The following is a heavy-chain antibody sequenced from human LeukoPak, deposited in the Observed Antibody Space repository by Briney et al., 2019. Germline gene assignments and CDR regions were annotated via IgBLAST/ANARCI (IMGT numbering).Heavy chain of an antibody. D-gene: IGHD6-19*01. CDR1: GLTFSSYW. V-gene: IGHV3-7*01. CDR2: IKQDGSEK. Sequence: GGSLRLSCAASGLTFSSYWMSWVRQAPGKGLEWVANIKQDGSEKYYVDSVKGRFTISRDNAKNSLYLQMNSLRAEDTAVYYCARGGSSGWPVDYWGQGTLVTVSS. J-gene: IGHJ4*02. CDR3: ARGGSSGWPVDY.